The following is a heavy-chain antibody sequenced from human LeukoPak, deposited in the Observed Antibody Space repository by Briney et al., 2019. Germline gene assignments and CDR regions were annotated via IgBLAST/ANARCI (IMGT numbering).Heavy chain of an antibody. V-gene: IGHV4-30-4*07. CDR1: GGSISSGGYS. Sequence: SETLSLTCAVSGGSISSGGYSWSWIRQPPGKGLEWIRYIYYSGSTYYNPSLKSRVTISVDTSKNQFSLKLSSVTAADTAVYYCARSLITMVRGVIIGDAFDIWGQGTMATVSS. CDR2: IYYSGST. J-gene: IGHJ3*02. CDR3: ARSLITMVRGVIIGDAFDI. D-gene: IGHD3-10*01.